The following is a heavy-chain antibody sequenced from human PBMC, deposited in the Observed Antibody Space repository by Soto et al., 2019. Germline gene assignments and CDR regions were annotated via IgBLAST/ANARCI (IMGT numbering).Heavy chain of an antibody. V-gene: IGHV1-69*13. Sequence: SVKVSCKASGGTFSSYAISWVRQAPGQGLEWMGGIIPIFGTANYAQKFQGRVTITADESTSTAYMELSSLRSEDTAVYYCAGLSSSTTHFDYWGQGTLVTVSS. CDR2: IIPIFGTA. CDR3: AGLSSSTTHFDY. J-gene: IGHJ4*02. CDR1: GGTFSSYA. D-gene: IGHD2-2*01.